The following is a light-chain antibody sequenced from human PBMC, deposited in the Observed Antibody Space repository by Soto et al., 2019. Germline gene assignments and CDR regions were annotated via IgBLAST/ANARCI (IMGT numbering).Light chain of an antibody. V-gene: IGKV3-11*01. J-gene: IGKJ1*01. CDR3: QQRRSWPT. CDR1: QSVGSH. Sequence: EIVLTQSPATLSLSPGERVILSCRASQSVGSHLAWYQQKPGQAPRLLIYDASNRATGIPARFSGSGSVTDFTLTISSLEPEDFAVYYWQQRRSWPTLGQGTKVEIK. CDR2: DAS.